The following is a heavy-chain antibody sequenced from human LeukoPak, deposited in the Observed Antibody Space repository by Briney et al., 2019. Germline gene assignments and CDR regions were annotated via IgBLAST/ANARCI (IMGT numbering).Heavy chain of an antibody. CDR3: ARELEENGSFYFDY. J-gene: IGHJ4*02. CDR1: GFPFSTYT. CDR2: ISSSSYI. V-gene: IGHV3-21*01. Sequence: KPGGSLRLSCAASGFPFSTYTMNWVRQAPGEGLEWVSSISSSSYIYYADSVKGRFTISRDNAKKSLYLQMNSLRAEDTAVYFCARELEENGSFYFDYWGQGTLVTVSS. D-gene: IGHD1-26*01.